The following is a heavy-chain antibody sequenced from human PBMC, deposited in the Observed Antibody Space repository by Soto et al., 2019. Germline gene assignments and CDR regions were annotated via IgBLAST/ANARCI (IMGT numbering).Heavy chain of an antibody. Sequence: QVQLQQWGAGLLKPSETLSLTCAVSGGSFSGSYLTWVRQAPGKVLELIGELNHNGHINYNPSLERRVAISMDTSKKQCSLKVTSVTTADTAVYYCARALGGVTYLKLWGQGTLVTVSS. CDR3: ARALGGVTYLKL. J-gene: IGHJ4*02. D-gene: IGHD3-10*01. CDR2: LNHNGHI. CDR1: GGSFSGSY. V-gene: IGHV4-34*01.